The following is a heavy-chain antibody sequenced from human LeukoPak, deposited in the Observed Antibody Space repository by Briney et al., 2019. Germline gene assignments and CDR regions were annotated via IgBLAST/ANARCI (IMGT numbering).Heavy chain of an antibody. D-gene: IGHD1-1*01. J-gene: IGHJ3*02. Sequence: SETLSLTCTVSGGSLSSGGHYWSWIRQHPRKGLEWIGYIYYTGSTLYNPSLKSRVGISQDTSKRQFSLKLSSVTAADTAVYYCAREGAARLEARDAFDIWGQGTMVTVSS. CDR1: GGSLSSGGHY. CDR3: AREGAARLEARDAFDI. CDR2: IYYTGST. V-gene: IGHV4-31*03.